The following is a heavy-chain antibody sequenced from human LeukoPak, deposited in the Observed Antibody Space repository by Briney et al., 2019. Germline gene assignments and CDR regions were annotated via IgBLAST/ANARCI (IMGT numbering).Heavy chain of an antibody. CDR2: IYSGGST. V-gene: IGHV3-53*01. Sequence: GGSRRLSCAASGFTVSSNYMGWVRRAPGKGLEWGSVIYSGGSTYYADSVKGRFTISRDNSKNTLYLQMNSLRAEDTAVYYCARDPGVGAAGYWGQGTLVTVSS. CDR3: ARDPGVGAAGY. D-gene: IGHD1-26*01. CDR1: GFTVSSNY. J-gene: IGHJ4*02.